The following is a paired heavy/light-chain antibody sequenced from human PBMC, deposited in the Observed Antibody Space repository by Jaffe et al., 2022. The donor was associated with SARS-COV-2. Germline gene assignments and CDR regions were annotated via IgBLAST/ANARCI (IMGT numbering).Heavy chain of an antibody. CDR1: GFTFSDYY. CDR3: ARGGLYDSSGYADY. Sequence: QVQLVESGGGLVKPGGSLRLSCAASGFTFSDYYMSWIRQAPGKGLEWVSYISSSGSTIYYADSVKGRFTISRDNAKNSLYLQMNSLRAEDTAVYYCARGGLYDSSGYADYWGQGTLVTVSS. D-gene: IGHD3-22*01. CDR2: ISSSGSTI. J-gene: IGHJ4*02. V-gene: IGHV3-11*01.
Light chain of an antibody. J-gene: IGKJ2*01. CDR1: QGISSY. CDR3: QQYYSFPLT. CDR2: AAS. Sequence: VIWMTQSPSLLSASTGDRVTISCRMSQGISSYLAWYQQKPGKAPELLIYAASTLQSGVPSRFSGSGSGTDFTLTISCLQSEDFATYYCQQYYSFPLTFGQGTKLEIK. V-gene: IGKV1D-8*01.